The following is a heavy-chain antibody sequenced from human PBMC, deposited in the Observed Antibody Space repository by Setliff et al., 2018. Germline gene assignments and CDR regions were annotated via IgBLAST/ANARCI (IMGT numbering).Heavy chain of an antibody. J-gene: IGHJ4*02. V-gene: IGHV1-69*05. CDR3: ARGPLDFVVVPAAAKFDS. Sequence: SVKVSCKASSYTFSSYGISWVRQAPGQGLEWMGGTIPIFGTTDYAQKFQGRVTIITDESTSTAYMELRSLASDDTAVYYCARGPLDFVVVPAAAKFDSWGQGTLVTVSS. CDR1: SYTFSSYG. D-gene: IGHD2-2*01. CDR2: TIPIFGTT.